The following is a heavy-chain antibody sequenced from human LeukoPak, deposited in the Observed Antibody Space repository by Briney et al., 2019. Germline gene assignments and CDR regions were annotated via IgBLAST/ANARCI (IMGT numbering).Heavy chain of an antibody. D-gene: IGHD4-23*01. V-gene: IGHV3-30*01. CDR3: ARDSDYGGNTSYFDY. Sequence: PGRSLRLSCAASGFTFSSYAMHWGRQAPGKGLEWVAVISYDGTNKYYADSVKGRFTISRDNYKNTLYLQMNSLRAEDTAVYYCARDSDYGGNTSYFDYWGQGTLVTVSS. J-gene: IGHJ4*02. CDR1: GFTFSSYA. CDR2: ISYDGTNK.